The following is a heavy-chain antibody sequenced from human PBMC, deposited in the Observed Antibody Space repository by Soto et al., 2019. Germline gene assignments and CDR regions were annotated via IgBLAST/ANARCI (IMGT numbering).Heavy chain of an antibody. Sequence: ASVKVSCKASGYTFTSYAMHWVRQAPGQRLEWMGWINAGNGNTKYSQKFQGRVTITRDTSASTAYMELSSLRSEDTAVYYCARGKLRFLEWLSSPFGMDVWGQGTTVTVSS. CDR3: ARGKLRFLEWLSSPFGMDV. V-gene: IGHV1-3*01. CDR2: INAGNGNT. CDR1: GYTFTSYA. J-gene: IGHJ6*02. D-gene: IGHD3-3*01.